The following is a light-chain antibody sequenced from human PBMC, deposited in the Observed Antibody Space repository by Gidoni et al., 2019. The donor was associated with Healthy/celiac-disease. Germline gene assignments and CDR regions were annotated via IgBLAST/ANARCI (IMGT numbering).Light chain of an antibody. CDR3: SSYTSSSLGV. CDR2: EVS. CDR1: SSDVGGYNY. V-gene: IGLV2-14*01. Sequence: QSALTKPASVSGSPGQSITISCTGTSSDVGGYNYVSWYQQHPGKAPKLMIYEVSNRPSGVSNRFSGSKSGNTASLTISGLQAEYESDYYCSSYTSSSLGVFGGGTKLTVL. J-gene: IGLJ3*02.